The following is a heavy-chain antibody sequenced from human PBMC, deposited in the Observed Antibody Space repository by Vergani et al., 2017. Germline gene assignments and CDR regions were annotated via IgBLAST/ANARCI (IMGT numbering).Heavy chain of an antibody. CDR3: ARVAANYYDSSAYTDY. CDR1: GGTFSSYA. J-gene: IGHJ4*02. CDR2: IIPIFGTA. Sequence: QVQMVQSGAEVKKPGSSVKVSCKASGGTFSSYAISWVRQATGQGLEWMGGIIPIFGTANYEQKFQGRVTITADDSTSTAYMELSSLRSEDTAVYYCARVAANYYDSSAYTDYWSQGPLVTVSS. D-gene: IGHD3-22*01. V-gene: IGHV1-69*12.